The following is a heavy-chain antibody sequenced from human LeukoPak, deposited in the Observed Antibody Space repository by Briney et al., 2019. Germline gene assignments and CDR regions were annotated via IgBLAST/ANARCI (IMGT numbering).Heavy chain of an antibody. CDR1: GFTFSSYA. Sequence: GGSLRPSCAASGFTFSSYAMSWVRQAPGKGLEWVSAISGSGGSTYYADSVKGRFTISRDNSKNTLYLQMNSLRAEDTAVYYCAKPQWELLRGGYFDYWGQGTLVTVSS. V-gene: IGHV3-23*01. CDR2: ISGSGGST. J-gene: IGHJ4*02. CDR3: AKPQWELLRGGYFDY. D-gene: IGHD1-26*01.